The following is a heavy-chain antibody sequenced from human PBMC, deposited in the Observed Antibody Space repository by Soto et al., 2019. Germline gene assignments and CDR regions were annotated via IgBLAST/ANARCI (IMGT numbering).Heavy chain of an antibody. J-gene: IGHJ3*02. Sequence: SETLSLTCTVSGGSISSSSYYWGWIRQPPGKGLEWIGSIFYSGSTYYNPSLKSRVTISVDTSKNQFSLKLSSVTAADTAVYYCTRQTVWGGRYDESDAFDIWGQGTMVTVSS. CDR2: IFYSGST. CDR1: GGSISSSSYY. V-gene: IGHV4-39*01. CDR3: TRQTVWGGRYDESDAFDI. D-gene: IGHD5-12*01.